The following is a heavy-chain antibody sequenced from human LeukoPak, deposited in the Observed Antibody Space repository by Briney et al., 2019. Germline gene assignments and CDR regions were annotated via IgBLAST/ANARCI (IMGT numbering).Heavy chain of an antibody. J-gene: IGHJ4*02. CDR1: GYTITGYY. V-gene: IGHV1-2*02. D-gene: IGHD1-1*01. CDR2: INPNSGDT. Sequence: ASVKVSCKASGYTITGYYIHWVRQAPGQGLEWTGWINPNSGDTNYAQKFQGRVTMTRDTSINTAFMELSRLRSDDTAVYYCARDRHWNQGNFDYWGQGTLVTVSS. CDR3: ARDRHWNQGNFDY.